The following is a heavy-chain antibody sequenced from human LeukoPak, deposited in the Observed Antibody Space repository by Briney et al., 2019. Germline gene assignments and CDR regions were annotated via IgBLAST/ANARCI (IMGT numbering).Heavy chain of an antibody. CDR1: GYTFTSYD. CDR3: AREPPQPPAGDWYFDL. Sequence: GASVKVSCKASGYTFTSYDINWVRQATGQGLEWMGWMNPNSGNTGYAQKFQGRVTITRNTSISTAYMELSSLRSEDTAVYYFAREPPQPPAGDWYFDLWGRGTLVTVSS. J-gene: IGHJ2*01. V-gene: IGHV1-8*03. CDR2: MNPNSGNT. D-gene: IGHD1-26*01.